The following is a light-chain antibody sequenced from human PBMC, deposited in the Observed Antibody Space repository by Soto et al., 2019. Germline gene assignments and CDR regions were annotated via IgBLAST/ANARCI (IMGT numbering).Light chain of an antibody. CDR3: QQYNIWWT. Sequence: EIVMTQSPATLSVSPGERATLSCRASQSVSSNLAWYQQKPGQAPRLLIYGASTRATGIPARFSGSGSGTEFTLTIGSPQSEDFAVYYCQQYNIWWTFGQGTKVEIK. CDR1: QSVSSN. J-gene: IGKJ1*01. CDR2: GAS. V-gene: IGKV3-15*01.